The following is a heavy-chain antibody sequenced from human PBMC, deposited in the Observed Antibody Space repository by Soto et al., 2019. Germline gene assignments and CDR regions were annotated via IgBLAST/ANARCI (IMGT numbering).Heavy chain of an antibody. CDR1: GGTFSSYA. CDR3: AREGRHFDY. Sequence: QVQLVQSGAEVQRPWSSVKVSCKASGGTFSSYAISWVRQAPGQGLEWMGGINPIFGTRHYAQKYQGRVTITADTFTNTGYMELTRLTSDDTAVYFCAREGRHFDYWGQGTLVTVSS. V-gene: IGHV1-69*06. J-gene: IGHJ4*02. CDR2: INPIFGTR.